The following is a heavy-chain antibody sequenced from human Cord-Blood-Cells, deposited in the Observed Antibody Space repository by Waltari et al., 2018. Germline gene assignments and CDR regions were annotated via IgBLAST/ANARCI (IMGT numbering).Heavy chain of an antibody. V-gene: IGHV4-39*07. CDR3: ARIVVVTAIDY. D-gene: IGHD2-21*02. CDR1: GGSISSSSYY. CDR2: IYYSGST. Sequence: QLQLQESGPGLVKPSETLSLTCTVSGGSISSSSYYWGWIRQPPGKGLEWIGSIYYSGSTYYNPSLKSRVTISVDTSKNQFSLKRSSVTAADTAVYYCARIVVVTAIDYWGQGTLVTVSS. J-gene: IGHJ4*02.